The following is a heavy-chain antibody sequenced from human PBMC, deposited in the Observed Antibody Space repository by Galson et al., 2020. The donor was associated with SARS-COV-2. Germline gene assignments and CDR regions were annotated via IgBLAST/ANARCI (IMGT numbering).Heavy chain of an antibody. CDR1: GFIFSRYT. CDR3: ARVGGSYYLDD. D-gene: IGHD1-26*01. CDR2: ISSTSSDM. V-gene: IGHV3-21*01. J-gene: IGHJ4*02. Sequence: GESLKISCAASGFIFSRYTMNWVRQVTGRGLEWVSSISSTSSDMSYSDSLKGRFSISRDNAKNSLYLQMNSLRAEDTAVYYCARVGGSYYLDDWGQGTLVTVPS.